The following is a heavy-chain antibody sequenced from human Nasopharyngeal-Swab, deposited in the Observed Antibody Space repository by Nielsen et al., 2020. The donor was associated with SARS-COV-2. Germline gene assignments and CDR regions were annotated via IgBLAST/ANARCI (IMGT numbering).Heavy chain of an antibody. Sequence: GESLKLSCASSGFPFRSYILNLVRPAPGKGLEWVSSISSSSSYIYYADSVKGRFTISRDNAKNSLYLQMNSLRAEDTAVYYCARDPGPADYDFWSGYPGGMDVWGQGTTVTVSS. CDR3: ARDPGPADYDFWSGYPGGMDV. J-gene: IGHJ6*02. V-gene: IGHV3-21*01. D-gene: IGHD3-3*01. CDR1: GFPFRSYI. CDR2: ISSSSSYI.